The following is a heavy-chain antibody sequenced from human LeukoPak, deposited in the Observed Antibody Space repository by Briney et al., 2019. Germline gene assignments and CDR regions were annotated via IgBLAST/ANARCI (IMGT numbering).Heavy chain of an antibody. CDR3: GREGGYDLDY. D-gene: IGHD5-12*01. Sequence: GGSLRLSCAASGFTFSSYAMHWVRQAPGKGLEWVAVISYDGSNKYYADSVKGRFTISRDNSKNTLYLQMNSLRAEDTAVYYCGREGGYDLDYWGQGTLVTVSS. V-gene: IGHV3-30*04. CDR1: GFTFSSYA. CDR2: ISYDGSNK. J-gene: IGHJ4*02.